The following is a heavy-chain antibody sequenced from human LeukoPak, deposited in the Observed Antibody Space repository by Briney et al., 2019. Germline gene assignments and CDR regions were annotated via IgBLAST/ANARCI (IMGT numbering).Heavy chain of an antibody. D-gene: IGHD3-10*01. Sequence: GASVKVSCKASGYAFTSYAMHWVRQAPGQRPEWMGWINAGNGNTKYSQKFQGRVTITRDTSASTAYMELSSLRSEDTAVYYCARDQSAFTMVRGPFDYWGQGTPVTVSS. CDR2: INAGNGNT. CDR1: GYAFTSYA. V-gene: IGHV1-3*01. CDR3: ARDQSAFTMVRGPFDY. J-gene: IGHJ4*02.